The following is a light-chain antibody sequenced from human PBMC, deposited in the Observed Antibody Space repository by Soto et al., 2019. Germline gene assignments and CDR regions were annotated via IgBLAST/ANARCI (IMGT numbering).Light chain of an antibody. CDR1: QRISSL. CDR3: QHYNSYSEA. Sequence: DIQMTQSPSSLSASVGDRVTITCRASQRISSLLNWYQQKPGKAPKLLISDASILKSGVPSRFSGTGSGTEFTLTISSLQPDDFATYYCQHYNSYSEAFGQGTKVDIK. CDR2: DAS. V-gene: IGKV1-5*01. J-gene: IGKJ1*01.